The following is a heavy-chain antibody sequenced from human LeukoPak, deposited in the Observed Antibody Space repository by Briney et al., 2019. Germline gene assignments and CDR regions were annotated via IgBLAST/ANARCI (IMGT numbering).Heavy chain of an antibody. D-gene: IGHD2-15*01. CDR3: AKDGYCSGGSCYSNYYGMGV. V-gene: IGHV3-23*01. Sequence: GGSLRLSCAASGFTFSSYAMSWVRQAPGKGLEWVSAISGSGGSTYYADSVKGRFTISRDNSKNTLYLQMNSLRAEDTAVYYCAKDGYCSGGSCYSNYYGMGVWGQGTTVTVSS. CDR2: ISGSGGST. J-gene: IGHJ6*02. CDR1: GFTFSSYA.